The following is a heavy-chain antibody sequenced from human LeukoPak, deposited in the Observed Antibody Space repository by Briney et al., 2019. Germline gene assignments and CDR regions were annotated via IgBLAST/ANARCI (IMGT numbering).Heavy chain of an antibody. CDR3: ARDTSSWFGELLDYYYVDV. CDR2: IKQDGSEK. Sequence: PGGSLRLSCAASGFTFSSYWMSWVRQAPGKGLEWVANIKQDGSEKYYVDSVKGRFTISRDNAKNSLYLQMNSLRAEDTAVYYCARDTSSWFGELLDYYYVDVWGKGTTVTVSS. CDR1: GFTFSSYW. V-gene: IGHV3-7*01. D-gene: IGHD3-10*01. J-gene: IGHJ6*03.